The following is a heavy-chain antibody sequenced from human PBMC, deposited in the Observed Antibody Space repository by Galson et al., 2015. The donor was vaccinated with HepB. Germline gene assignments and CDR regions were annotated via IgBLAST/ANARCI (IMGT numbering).Heavy chain of an antibody. Sequence: SLRLSCAASGFTFSSYSMNWVRQAPGKGLGWVSYVNTVSTAIYYADSVKGRFTISRDNDRNSLYLQMNSLRAEDTAVYYCARGVIRLVDYWGQGTLVTVSS. V-gene: IGHV3-48*01. J-gene: IGHJ4*02. CDR3: ARGVIRLVDY. CDR1: GFTFSSYS. CDR2: VNTVSTAI. D-gene: IGHD3-16*02.